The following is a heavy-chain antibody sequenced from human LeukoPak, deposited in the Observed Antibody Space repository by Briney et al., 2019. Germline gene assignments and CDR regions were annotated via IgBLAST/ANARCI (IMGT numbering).Heavy chain of an antibody. CDR2: IYYTGST. CDR3: ARGYYYDYSGPDFDY. J-gene: IGHJ4*02. V-gene: IGHV4-59*01. D-gene: IGHD3-22*01. Sequence: SETLSLTCSVSGGSIISYYWSWIRQPPGKGLEWIGYIYYTGSTNSNPSLKSRVTISVDTSKNQFSLRLTSVTAADTAVYYCARGYYYDYSGPDFDYWGQGTLVTVSS. CDR1: GGSIISYY.